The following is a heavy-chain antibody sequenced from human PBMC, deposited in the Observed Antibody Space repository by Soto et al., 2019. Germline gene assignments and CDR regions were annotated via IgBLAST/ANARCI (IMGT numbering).Heavy chain of an antibody. CDR1: GFIFSDYA. V-gene: IGHV3-30-3*01. J-gene: IGHJ1*01. CDR3: ARENSRISPRLFQH. Sequence: PRGSLRLSCVASGFIFSDYAMHWARQAPGKGLEWVALISPAGTNQYYADSAKGRFTISRDNSKNTLYLQMNSLRPEDTGLYYCARENSRISPRLFQHWGHGTLVTVSS. CDR2: ISPAGTNQ. D-gene: IGHD6-6*01.